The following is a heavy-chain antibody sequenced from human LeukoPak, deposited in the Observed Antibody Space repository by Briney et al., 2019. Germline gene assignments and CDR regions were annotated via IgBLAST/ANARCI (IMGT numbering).Heavy chain of an antibody. CDR3: ARLDVEMARVYFDY. Sequence: GESLKISCKGSGYSFTSYWIGWVRQMPGEGLEWTGIIYPGDSAIRYSPSFQGQVTISADKSISTAYLQWSSLKASDTAMYYCARLDVEMARVYFDYRGQGILVTVSS. D-gene: IGHD5-24*01. CDR2: IYPGDSAI. CDR1: GYSFTSYW. J-gene: IGHJ4*02. V-gene: IGHV5-51*01.